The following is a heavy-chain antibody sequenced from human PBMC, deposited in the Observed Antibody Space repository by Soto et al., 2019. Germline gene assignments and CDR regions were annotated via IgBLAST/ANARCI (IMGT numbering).Heavy chain of an antibody. J-gene: IGHJ4*02. CDR2: VYSGGSA. D-gene: IGHD1-1*01. CDR1: PGSINDYY. V-gene: IGHV4-59*01. Sequence: PSETLSLTCNFFPGSINDYYLNWIRQTPGMRLEWIGFVYSGGSAMYNPSFKSRVIISLETSKNQFSLTLTSLTAADSAVYYCASTSRAEPGTGLDSWGQGALVTVSS. CDR3: ASTSRAEPGTGLDS.